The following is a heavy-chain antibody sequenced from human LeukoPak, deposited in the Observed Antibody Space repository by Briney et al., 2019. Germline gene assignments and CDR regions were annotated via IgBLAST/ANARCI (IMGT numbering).Heavy chain of an antibody. D-gene: IGHD3-3*01. V-gene: IGHV1-2*06. CDR2: INPSSGGT. CDR3: ARDELWNGYYSVNYNYYGMDV. CDR1: GYTFTVYY. Sequence: ASVKVSYKASGYTFTVYYMHWVRQAPGQGLEWMGRINPSSGGTNYAQKFQGRVTMTRDTFISTAYMELSRLTSDDTAVYYCARDELWNGYYSVNYNYYGMDVWGQGTTVTVSS. J-gene: IGHJ6*02.